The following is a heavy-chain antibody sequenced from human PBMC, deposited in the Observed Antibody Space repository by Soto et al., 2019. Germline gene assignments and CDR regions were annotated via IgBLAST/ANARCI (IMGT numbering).Heavy chain of an antibody. CDR1: GGSFSGHY. CDR3: AVGINWFDP. Sequence: QVQLQQWGAGLLKPSETLSLTCAVYGGSFSGHYWTWIRQSPGKGLEWIGEINQSGSTNYNPSLKSRVTMSVDTSKNQCSLKLNSVTAADTAIYYCAVGINWFDPWGQGTLVTVSS. J-gene: IGHJ5*02. CDR2: INQSGST. V-gene: IGHV4-34*01.